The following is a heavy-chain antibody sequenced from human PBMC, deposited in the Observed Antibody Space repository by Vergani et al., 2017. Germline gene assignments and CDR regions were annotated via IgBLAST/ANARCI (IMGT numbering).Heavy chain of an antibody. Sequence: QLQLQESCSGLVKPSQTLSLTCAVSGGSISSGGYSWSWIRQPPGKGLEWIGYIYHSGSTYYNPSLKSRVTISVDRSKNQFSLKLRSVTAADKAVYYCARGYCSSTSCFNWFDPWGQGTLVTVAS. D-gene: IGHD2-2*01. V-gene: IGHV4-30-2*01. J-gene: IGHJ5*02. CDR1: GGSISSGGYS. CDR2: IYHSGST. CDR3: ARGYCSSTSCFNWFDP.